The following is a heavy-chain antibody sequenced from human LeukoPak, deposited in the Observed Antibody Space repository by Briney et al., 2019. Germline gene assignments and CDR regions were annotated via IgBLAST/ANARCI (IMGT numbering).Heavy chain of an antibody. D-gene: IGHD2-2*01. CDR3: AIVIVVPAALGNY. Sequence: KSSETLSLTCAVYGGSFSGYYWSWIRQPPGKGLEWIGEINHSGSTNYNPSLKSRVTISVDTSKNQFSLKLSSVTAADTAVYYCAIVIVVPAALGNYWGQGTLVTVSS. V-gene: IGHV4-34*01. J-gene: IGHJ4*02. CDR1: GGSFSGYY. CDR2: INHSGST.